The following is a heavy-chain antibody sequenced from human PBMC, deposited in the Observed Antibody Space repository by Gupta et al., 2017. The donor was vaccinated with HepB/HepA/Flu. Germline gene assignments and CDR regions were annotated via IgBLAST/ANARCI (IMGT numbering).Heavy chain of an antibody. D-gene: IGHD6-25*01. V-gene: IGHV5-51*01. Sequence: EVQLVQSGAEVKKPGESLKISCKGSGYSFTSYWIGWVRQMPGKGLEWMGIIYPGDSDTRYSPSCQGQVTISADKSISTAYLQWSSLKASDTAMYYCARLNGPIRGYWSHLDYWGQGTLVTVSS. CDR1: GYSFTSYW. CDR2: IYPGDSDT. CDR3: ARLNGPIRGYWSHLDY. J-gene: IGHJ4*02.